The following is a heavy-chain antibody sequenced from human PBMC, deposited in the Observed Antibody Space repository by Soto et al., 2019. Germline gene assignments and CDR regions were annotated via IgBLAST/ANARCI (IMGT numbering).Heavy chain of an antibody. CDR1: GGSFSGYY. D-gene: IGHD4-17*01. V-gene: IGHV4-34*01. CDR2: INHSGST. J-gene: IGHJ4*02. Sequence: PSETLSLTCAVYGGSFSGYYWSWIRQPPGKGLEWIGEINHSGSTNYNPSLKSRVTISVDTSKNQFSRKLSSVTAADTAVYYCARGRRTAVTIDYWGQGTLVTVSS. CDR3: ARGRRTAVTIDY.